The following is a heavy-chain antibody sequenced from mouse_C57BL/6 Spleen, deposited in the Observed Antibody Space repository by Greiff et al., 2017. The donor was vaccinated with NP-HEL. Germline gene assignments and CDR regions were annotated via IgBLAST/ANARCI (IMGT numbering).Heavy chain of an antibody. D-gene: IGHD1-1*01. Sequence: EVKLMESGGGLVKPGGSLKLSCAASGFTFSDYGMHWVRQAPEKGLEWVAYISSGSSTIYYADTVKGRFTISRDNAKNTLFLQMTSLRSEDTAMYYCAREALITTVVAKDDWGQGTLVTVSA. J-gene: IGHJ3*01. CDR2: ISSGSSTI. CDR1: GFTFSDYG. V-gene: IGHV5-17*01. CDR3: AREALITTVVAKDD.